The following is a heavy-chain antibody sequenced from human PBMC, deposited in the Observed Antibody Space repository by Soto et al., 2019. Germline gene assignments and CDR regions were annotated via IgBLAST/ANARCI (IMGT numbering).Heavy chain of an antibody. Sequence: GGSLRLSCAASGFTFSDYYMSWIRQAPGKGLEWVSYISSSGSTIYYADSVKGRFTISRDNAKNSLYLQMNSLRAEDTAVYYCARGHSDIVATDDYYYYYMDVWGKGTTVTVSS. CDR2: ISSSGSTI. D-gene: IGHD5-12*01. CDR3: ARGHSDIVATDDYYYYYMDV. V-gene: IGHV3-11*01. CDR1: GFTFSDYY. J-gene: IGHJ6*03.